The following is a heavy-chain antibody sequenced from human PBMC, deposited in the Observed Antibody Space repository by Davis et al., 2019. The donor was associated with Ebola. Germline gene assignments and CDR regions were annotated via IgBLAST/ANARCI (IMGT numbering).Heavy chain of an antibody. Sequence: MPSETLSLTCTVSGGSISSYYWSWIRQPPGKGLEWIGYIYYSGSTNYNPSLKSRVTISVDTSKNQFSLKLSSVTAADTAVYYCARLGIAAADAFFAPWGQGTLVTVSS. CDR2: IYYSGST. CDR3: ARLGIAAADAFFAP. V-gene: IGHV4-59*08. J-gene: IGHJ5*02. D-gene: IGHD6-13*01. CDR1: GGSISSYY.